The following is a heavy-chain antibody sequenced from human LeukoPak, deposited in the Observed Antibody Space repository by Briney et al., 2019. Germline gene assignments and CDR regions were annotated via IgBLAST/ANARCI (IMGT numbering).Heavy chain of an antibody. CDR1: GFTLSSNW. CDR2: LNEDGRIT. D-gene: IGHD3-22*01. CDR3: ARSFSGYRDY. Sequence: GGSLRLSCAASGFTLSSNWVHSARQAPGKGLVWVSRLNEDGRITNYADSVKGRFTISRDNAKNTVYLQMNSLRVEDTGVYYCARSFSGYRDYWGQGTQVSVSS. V-gene: IGHV3-74*01. J-gene: IGHJ4*02.